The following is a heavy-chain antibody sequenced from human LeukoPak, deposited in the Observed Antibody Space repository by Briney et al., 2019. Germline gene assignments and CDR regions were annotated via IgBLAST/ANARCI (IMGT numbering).Heavy chain of an antibody. V-gene: IGHV4-30-4*01. CDR1: GGSISSGDYY. Sequence: SETLSLTCTVSGGSISSGDYYWSWIRQPPGKGLEWIGYIYYSGSTYYNPSLKSRVTISVGTSKNQFSLKLSSVTAADTAVYYCARGGDYGDYAWFDPWGQGTLVTVSS. D-gene: IGHD4-17*01. J-gene: IGHJ5*02. CDR3: ARGGDYGDYAWFDP. CDR2: IYYSGST.